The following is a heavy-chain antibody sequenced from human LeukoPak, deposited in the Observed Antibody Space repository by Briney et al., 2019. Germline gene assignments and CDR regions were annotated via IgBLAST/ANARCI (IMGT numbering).Heavy chain of an antibody. V-gene: IGHV4-31*03. J-gene: IGHJ5*02. CDR2: IYYSGST. Sequence: SGTLSLTCTVSGGSISSGGYYWSWIRQHPGKGLEWIGYIYYSGSTYYNPSLKSRVTISVDTSKNQFSLKLSSVTAADTAVYYCARGSGCSGGSCYNNWFDPWGQGTLVTVSS. D-gene: IGHD2-15*01. CDR1: GGSISSGGYY. CDR3: ARGSGCSGGSCYNNWFDP.